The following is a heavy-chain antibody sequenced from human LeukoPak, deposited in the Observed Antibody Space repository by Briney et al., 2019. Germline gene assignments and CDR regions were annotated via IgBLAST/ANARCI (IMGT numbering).Heavy chain of an antibody. Sequence: SVKVSCKASGGTFSSYAISWVRQAPGQGLEWMGGIIPIFGTANYAQKFQGRVTITTDESTSTAYMELSSLRSEDTAVYYCATGYEVGAPGAFDIWGQGTMVTVSS. J-gene: IGHJ3*02. V-gene: IGHV1-69*05. D-gene: IGHD1-26*01. CDR2: IIPIFGTA. CDR1: GGTFSSYA. CDR3: ATGYEVGAPGAFDI.